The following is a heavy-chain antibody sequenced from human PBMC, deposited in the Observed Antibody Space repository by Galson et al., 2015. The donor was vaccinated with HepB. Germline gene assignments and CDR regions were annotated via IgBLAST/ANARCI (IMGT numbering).Heavy chain of an antibody. CDR1: GFTFRSHW. CDR3: VRDRGYCVNGVCQGPQYDY. J-gene: IGHJ4*02. Sequence: SLRLSCAASGFTFRSHWMHWVRQGPGKGLAWVSRVDWDGTSADYADSVKGRFTISRDNARETVSLRMSSLRAEDTGIYYCVRDRGYCVNGVCQGPQYDYWGQGTLVTVSS. CDR2: VDWDGTSA. D-gene: IGHD5/OR15-5a*01. V-gene: IGHV3-74*01.